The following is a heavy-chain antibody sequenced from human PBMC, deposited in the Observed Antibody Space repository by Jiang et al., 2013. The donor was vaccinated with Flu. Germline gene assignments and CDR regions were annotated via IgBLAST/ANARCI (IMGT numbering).Heavy chain of an antibody. V-gene: IGHV4-59*12. CDR2: IYYSGST. CDR1: GGSISSYY. J-gene: IGHJ4*02. CDR3: ARNRGYSGYAAFDY. D-gene: IGHD5-12*01. Sequence: PGLVKPSETLSLTCTVSGGSISSYYWSWIRQPPGKGLEWIGYIYYSGSTNYNPSLKSRVTISVDTSKNQFSLNLTSVTAADTAVYYCARNRGYSGYAAFDYWGQGTLLTVSS.